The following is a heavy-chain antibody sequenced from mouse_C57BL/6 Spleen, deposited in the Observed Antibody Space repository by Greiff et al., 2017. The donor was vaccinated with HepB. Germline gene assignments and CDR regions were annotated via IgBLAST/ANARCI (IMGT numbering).Heavy chain of an antibody. J-gene: IGHJ3*01. CDR1: GYSITSGYY. CDR3: AREPYDYDAWFAY. V-gene: IGHV3-6*01. Sequence: EVKVEESGPGLVKPSQSLSLTCSVTGYSITSGYYWTWIRQFPGNKLEWMGYISYDGSNNYNPSLKNRISITRDTSKNQFFLKLNSVTTEDTATYYCAREPYDYDAWFAYWGQGTLVTVSA. CDR2: ISYDGSN. D-gene: IGHD2-4*01.